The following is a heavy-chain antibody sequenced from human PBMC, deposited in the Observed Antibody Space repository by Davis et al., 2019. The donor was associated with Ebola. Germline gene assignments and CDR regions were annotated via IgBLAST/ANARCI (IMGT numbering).Heavy chain of an antibody. CDR1: GFTVSNNY. CDR3: ARIPYSSTWYSNEGMDV. J-gene: IGHJ6*02. D-gene: IGHD6-13*01. V-gene: IGHV3-53*01. CDR2: IYSGGST. Sequence: GESLKISCAASGFTVSNNYMSWVRQAPGKGLEWVSVIYSGGSTYYADSVKGRFTVSRDNSKNTLYLQMSSLRAEDTAVYYCARIPYSSTWYSNEGMDVWGQGTTVTVSS.